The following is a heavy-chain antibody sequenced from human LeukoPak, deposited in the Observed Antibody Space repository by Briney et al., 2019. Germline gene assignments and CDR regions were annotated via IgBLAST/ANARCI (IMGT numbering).Heavy chain of an antibody. V-gene: IGHV1-24*01. CDR3: ATAPPQRWLQLSHFDY. CDR1: GYTLTELS. J-gene: IGHJ4*02. D-gene: IGHD5-24*01. Sequence: GASVKVSCKVSGYTLTELSMHWVRQAPGKGLEWMGGFDPEDGETIYAQKFQGRVTMTEDTSTDTAYMELSSLRSEDTAVYYCATAPPQRWLQLSHFDYWGQGTLVTVSS. CDR2: FDPEDGET.